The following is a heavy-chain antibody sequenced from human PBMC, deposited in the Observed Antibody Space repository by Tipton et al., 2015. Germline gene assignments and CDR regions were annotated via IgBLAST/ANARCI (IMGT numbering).Heavy chain of an antibody. V-gene: IGHV1-18*01. J-gene: IGHJ4*02. CDR3: ARENSMWYPYFDY. CDR2: MSANSGVT. D-gene: IGHD6-13*01. Sequence: QLVQSGAEVKKPGASVTVSCKASGYTFTSHGISWVRQAPGQGLEWMGWMSANSGVTGYAQKLLGRVTVTTDASTNTAYMELTTLRSDDTAMYYCARENSMWYPYFDYWGQGTLVTVSS. CDR1: GYTFTSHG.